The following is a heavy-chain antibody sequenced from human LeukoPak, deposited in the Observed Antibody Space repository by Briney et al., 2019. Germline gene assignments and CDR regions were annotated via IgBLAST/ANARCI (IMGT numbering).Heavy chain of an antibody. CDR2: MNPNSGNT. D-gene: IGHD3-10*01. J-gene: IGHJ4*02. V-gene: IGHV1-8*01. CDR3: ARVQRVKFPLRYYFDY. Sequence: ASVKVSCKASGYSLTSYDINWVRQASGQGLEWMGWMNPNSGNTVYAQKFQGRVTMTWSTSTSTAPMELSSLRSEDTAVYYCARVQRVKFPLRYYFDYWGQGTLVTVSS. CDR1: GYSLTSYD.